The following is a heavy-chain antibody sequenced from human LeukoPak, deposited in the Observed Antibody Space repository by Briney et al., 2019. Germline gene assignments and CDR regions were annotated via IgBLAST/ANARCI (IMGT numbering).Heavy chain of an antibody. CDR2: VGISSGNT. V-gene: IGHV3-48*01. D-gene: IGHD2-2*01. J-gene: IGHJ4*02. CDR1: GFTFSDYS. CDR3: ARDTKYAFDN. Sequence: PGGSLRLSCAASGFTFSDYSMNWVRQAPGKGLEWISYVGISSGNTKYADSVKGRFTTSGDKAKNSLYLQMNSLRVEDTAVYYCARDTKYAFDNWGQGTLVTVSS.